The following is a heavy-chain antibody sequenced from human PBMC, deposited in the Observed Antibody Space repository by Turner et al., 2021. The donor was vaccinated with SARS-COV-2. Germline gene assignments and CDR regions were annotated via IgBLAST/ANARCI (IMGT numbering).Heavy chain of an antibody. Sequence: EVQLVEPGGGLVKPGGSLRLPCAASGFTFSTYSMNWVRQAPGKGLEWVSSISSRISYIYYADSVKGRFTISRDNAKNSLYLQMNSLRAEDTAVYYCARDLVDFWSGYHRLGFDYWGQGTLVTVSS. CDR2: ISSRISYI. J-gene: IGHJ4*02. CDR3: ARDLVDFWSGYHRLGFDY. D-gene: IGHD3-3*01. V-gene: IGHV3-21*01. CDR1: GFTFSTYS.